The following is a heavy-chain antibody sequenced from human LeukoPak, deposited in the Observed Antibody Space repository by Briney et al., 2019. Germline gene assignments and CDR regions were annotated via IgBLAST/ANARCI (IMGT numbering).Heavy chain of an antibody. J-gene: IGHJ5*02. Sequence: SETLSLTCSDSGGSINSYYWSWIRQPPGKGLEWIGYIYYSGSIKYNPSLKSRVTMSVDTSKNQFSLKLSSVTAADTAVYYCARTFFTETWFDPWGQGTLVTVSS. CDR1: GGSINSYY. CDR3: ARTFFTETWFDP. CDR2: IYYSGSI. V-gene: IGHV4-59*01. D-gene: IGHD2/OR15-2a*01.